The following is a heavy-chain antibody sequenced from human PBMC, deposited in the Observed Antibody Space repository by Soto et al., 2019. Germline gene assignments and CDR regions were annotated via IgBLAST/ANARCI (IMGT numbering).Heavy chain of an antibody. Sequence: QVQLQESGPGLVKSSETLSLTCTVSGGSISTNYWSWIRQPPGKGLEWIGYIYDSGSTNFNPSLKSRVTISVDTSKNQFSLRLSSVTAADTAVYYCARETSVTTNSYYYAMDVWGQGTTVTVSS. CDR1: GGSISTNY. V-gene: IGHV4-59*01. CDR3: ARETSVTTNSYYYAMDV. CDR2: IYDSGST. D-gene: IGHD4-17*01. J-gene: IGHJ6*02.